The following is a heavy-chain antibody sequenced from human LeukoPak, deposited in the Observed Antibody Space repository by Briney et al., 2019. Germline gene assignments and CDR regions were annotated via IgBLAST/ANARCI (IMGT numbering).Heavy chain of an antibody. J-gene: IGHJ5*02. Sequence: PSETLSLXCAVYGGSFSGYYWSWIRQPPGKELEWIGEINHSGSTNYNPSLKSRVTISVDTSKNQFSPKLSSVTAADTAVYYCARGQQYYDFWSGHNWFDPWGQGTLVTVSS. CDR3: ARGQQYYDFWSGHNWFDP. CDR1: GGSFSGYY. D-gene: IGHD3-3*01. V-gene: IGHV4-34*01. CDR2: INHSGST.